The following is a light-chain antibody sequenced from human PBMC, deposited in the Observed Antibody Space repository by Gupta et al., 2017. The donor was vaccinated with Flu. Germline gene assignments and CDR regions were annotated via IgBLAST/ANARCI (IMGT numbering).Light chain of an antibody. CDR1: TGAVSAGHF. CDR2: DTN. Sequence: QAVVSPEPSLPVSPGGKVTLTCGSSTGAVSAGHFPYWFQQRPGQAPRALIFDTNNRLSSTPARFSGSLLGGKAALTXSXARPEDXAEYYCLLSFGGAFWVFGGGTRLTVL. V-gene: IGLV7-46*01. J-gene: IGLJ3*02. CDR3: LLSFGGAFWV.